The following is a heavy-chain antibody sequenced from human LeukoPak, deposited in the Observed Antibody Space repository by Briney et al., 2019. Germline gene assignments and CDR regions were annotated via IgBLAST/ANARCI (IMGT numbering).Heavy chain of an antibody. Sequence: PSETLSLTCAVSGYSISSGYYWGWVRQPPGKGLEWIGSMYHSGSTYYNPSLKSRVTISLDTSKNQFSLKLSSVTAADTAVYYCARLAQGGSKTYYFDYWGQGTLVTVSS. V-gene: IGHV4-38-2*01. D-gene: IGHD5-12*01. J-gene: IGHJ4*02. CDR2: MYHSGST. CDR3: ARLAQGGSKTYYFDY. CDR1: GYSISSGYY.